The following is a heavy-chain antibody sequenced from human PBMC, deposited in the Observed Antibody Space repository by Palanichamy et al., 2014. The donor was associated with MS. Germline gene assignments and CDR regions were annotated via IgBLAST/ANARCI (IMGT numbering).Heavy chain of an antibody. D-gene: IGHD1-26*01. J-gene: IGHJ3*01. CDR2: INHSGST. V-gene: IGHV4-34*01. CDR3: ARGYEWEPVL. Sequence: GEINHSGSTNYNPSLKSRVTISVDTSKNQFSLKLSSVTAADTAVYYCARGYEWEPVLWGQGTMVTVSS.